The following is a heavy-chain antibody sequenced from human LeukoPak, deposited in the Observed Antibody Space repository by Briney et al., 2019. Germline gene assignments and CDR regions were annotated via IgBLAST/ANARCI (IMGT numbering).Heavy chain of an antibody. CDR1: GFTFGSYW. Sequence: GGSLRLSCAASGFTFGSYWMSWVRQAPGKGLEWVANIKQDESEKYYVDSVKGRFTISRDNAKNSLYLRVNSLRAEDTAVYYCARDESRHSSSWYRNWGQGTLVTVSS. D-gene: IGHD6-13*01. J-gene: IGHJ4*02. V-gene: IGHV3-7*01. CDR3: ARDESRHSSSWYRN. CDR2: IKQDESEK.